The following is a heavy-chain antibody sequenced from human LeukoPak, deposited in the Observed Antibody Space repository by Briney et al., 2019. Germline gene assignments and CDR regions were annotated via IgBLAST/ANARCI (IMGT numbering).Heavy chain of an antibody. D-gene: IGHD6-13*01. CDR3: AKPPTYSSSWYPFDY. Sequence: GGSLRLSCAASGFTFSSYGMHWVRQAPGKGLEWVAVISYDGSNKYYADSVKGRFTISRDNSKNTLCLQMNSLRAEDTAVYYCAKPPTYSSSWYPFDYWGQGTLVTVSS. CDR1: GFTFSSYG. V-gene: IGHV3-30*18. CDR2: ISYDGSNK. J-gene: IGHJ4*02.